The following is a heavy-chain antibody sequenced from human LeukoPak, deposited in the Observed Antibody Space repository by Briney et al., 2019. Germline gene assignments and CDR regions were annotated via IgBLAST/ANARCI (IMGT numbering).Heavy chain of an antibody. CDR2: IYNSGNT. D-gene: IGHD3-22*01. V-gene: IGHV4-30-4*07. J-gene: IGHJ4*02. CDR1: GGSISSGDYS. Sequence: PSETLSLTCAVSGGSISSGDYSWSWIRQPPGEGLEWIGFIYNSGNTYYNPSLKSRVTLSVDTSKNQFSLKLSSVTAADTAVYYCARHRTIYYDNGGYWVWGQGTLVTVSS. CDR3: ARHRTIYYDNGGYWV.